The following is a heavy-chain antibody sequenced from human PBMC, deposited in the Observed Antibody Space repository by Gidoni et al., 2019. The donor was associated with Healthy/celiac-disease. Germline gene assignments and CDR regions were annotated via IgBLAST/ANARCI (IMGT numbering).Heavy chain of an antibody. J-gene: IGHJ4*02. Sequence: QVQLVESGGGVVQPGRSLRLSCAASGFTFSSYGMHWVRQAPGKGLEGVAVIWYDGSNKYYADSVKGRFTISRDNSKNTLYLQMNSLRAEDTAVYYCARGLYYGSGSYYTTVFDYWGQGTLVTVSS. V-gene: IGHV3-33*01. D-gene: IGHD3-10*01. CDR1: GFTFSSYG. CDR3: ARGLYYGSGSYYTTVFDY. CDR2: IWYDGSNK.